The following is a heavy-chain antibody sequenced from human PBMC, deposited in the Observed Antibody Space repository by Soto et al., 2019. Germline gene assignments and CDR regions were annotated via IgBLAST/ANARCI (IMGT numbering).Heavy chain of an antibody. CDR3: AYKYLTYFAF. CDR2: IFWDDDK. V-gene: IGHV2-5*02. CDR1: GFSLSTNGVG. Sequence: QITLKESGPTLVTPTQTLTLTCAFSGFSLSTNGVGVGWIRQPPGKAPEWLALIFWDDDKRFTPFLENRLTITKDTSKNQVVLTMTTMDPVDTATYFCAYKYLTYFAFWGQGILVTVSS. J-gene: IGHJ4*02.